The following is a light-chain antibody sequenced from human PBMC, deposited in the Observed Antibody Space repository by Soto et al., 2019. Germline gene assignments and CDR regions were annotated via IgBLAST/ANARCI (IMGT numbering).Light chain of an antibody. Sequence: EVGLTQSPGTLSLSPGERATLSCRASRSIGSSFLAWYQQKPGQAPRLLIHSASRRATGIRDRFSGSGSGTDFTLTISSLQSEDFAVYYCQQYNNWPTFGQGTKVDIK. V-gene: IGKV3-20*01. J-gene: IGKJ1*01. CDR1: RSIGSSF. CDR3: QQYNNWPT. CDR2: SAS.